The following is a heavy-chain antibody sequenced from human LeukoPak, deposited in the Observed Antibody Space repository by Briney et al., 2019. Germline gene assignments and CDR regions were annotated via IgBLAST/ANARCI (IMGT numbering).Heavy chain of an antibody. CDR1: GYTFTGYY. D-gene: IGHD3-10*01. V-gene: IGHV1-2*02. Sequence: GASVKVSCKASGYTFTGYYMHWVRQAPGQGLEWMGWINPNSGGTNYAQKFQGRVTMTRDTSISTAYMELSRLRSDDTAVYYCARDHHTMVRGVIPEDYWGQGTLVTVSS. CDR3: ARDHHTMVRGVIPEDY. CDR2: INPNSGGT. J-gene: IGHJ4*02.